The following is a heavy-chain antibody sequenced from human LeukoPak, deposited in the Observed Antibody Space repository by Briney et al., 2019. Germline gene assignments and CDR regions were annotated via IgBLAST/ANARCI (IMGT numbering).Heavy chain of an antibody. V-gene: IGHV4-39*01. CDR2: IYYTGTT. D-gene: IGHD5-24*01. CDR3: ARHIRLSDGFSNWFDP. J-gene: IGHJ5*02. CDR1: GGSISSSKYH. Sequence: SETLALTCTVSGGSISSSKYHWGWIRQPPGKGLEWVGSIYYTGTTYYNASLKSRVTMAADMSQDQFPLNLRSVPAADTAVYYCARHIRLSDGFSNWFDPWGQGPLVTVSS.